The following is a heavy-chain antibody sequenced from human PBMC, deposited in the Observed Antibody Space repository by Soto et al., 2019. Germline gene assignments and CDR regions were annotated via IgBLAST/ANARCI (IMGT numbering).Heavy chain of an antibody. V-gene: IGHV1-69*04. CDR3: ARDLDGTTIDY. D-gene: IGHD1-1*01. Sequence: QVQLVQSGAEVKKPGSSVKVSCKASGGTFSSYPISWVRQAPGQGLEWMGRIIPILGIANYAQKFQGRVTITADKSTSTAYMELSSLRSEDTAVYYCARDLDGTTIDYWGQGTLVTVSS. J-gene: IGHJ4*02. CDR1: GGTFSSYP. CDR2: IIPILGIA.